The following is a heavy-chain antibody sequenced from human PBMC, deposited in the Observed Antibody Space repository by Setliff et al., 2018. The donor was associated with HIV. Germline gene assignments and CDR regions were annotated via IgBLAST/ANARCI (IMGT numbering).Heavy chain of an antibody. J-gene: IGHJ4*02. CDR1: GYTFTSYG. CDR2: ISGYNGNT. Sequence: RASVKVSCKASGYTFTSYGITWVRQAPGQGLEWMGWISGYNGNTDYAQNLQGRVTMTRDTSTSTVYMELSSLRSEDTAVYYCARGALVATIDYFDYWGQGTLVTVSS. D-gene: IGHD5-12*01. CDR3: ARGALVATIDYFDY. V-gene: IGHV1-18*01.